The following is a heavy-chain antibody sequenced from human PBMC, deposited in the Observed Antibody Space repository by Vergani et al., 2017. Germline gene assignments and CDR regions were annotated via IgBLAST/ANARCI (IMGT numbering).Heavy chain of an antibody. V-gene: IGHV1-2*02. J-gene: IGHJ5*02. CDR2: INPNSGGT. CDR1: GYTFTGYY. D-gene: IGHD2-2*01. Sequence: QVQLVQSGAEVKKPGASVKVSCKASGYTFTGYYMHWVRQAPGQGLEWMGWINPNSGGTNYAQKFQGRVTMTRDTPISTAYMELSRLRSDDTAVYYCARGYCSSTSCQRRWWFDPWGQGTLVTVSS. CDR3: ARGYCSSTSCQRRWWFDP.